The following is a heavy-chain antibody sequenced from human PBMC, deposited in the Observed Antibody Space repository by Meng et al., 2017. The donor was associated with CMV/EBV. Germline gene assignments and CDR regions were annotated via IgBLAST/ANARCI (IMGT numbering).Heavy chain of an antibody. CDR1: GGSFSGYY. Sequence: GSLRLSCAVYGGSFSGYYWSWIRQPPGKGLEWIGEINHSGSTNYNPSLKSQVTISVDTSKNQFSLKLSSVTAADTAVYYCASFGRRGYYYYGMDVWGQGTTVTVSS. D-gene: IGHD3-10*01. CDR2: INHSGST. J-gene: IGHJ6*02. V-gene: IGHV4-34*01. CDR3: ASFGRRGYYYYGMDV.